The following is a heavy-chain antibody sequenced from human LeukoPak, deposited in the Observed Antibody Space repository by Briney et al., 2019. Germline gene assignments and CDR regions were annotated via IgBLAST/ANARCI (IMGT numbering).Heavy chain of an antibody. V-gene: IGHV4-31*03. Sequence: SQTLSLTCTVSGGSISSGGYYWSWIRQHPGKDLEWIGYIYYSGSTYYNPSLKSRVTISVDTSKNQFSLKLSSVTAADTAVYYCARKLELRDNWFDPWGQGTLVTVSS. D-gene: IGHD1-7*01. CDR2: IYYSGST. J-gene: IGHJ5*02. CDR3: ARKLELRDNWFDP. CDR1: GGSISSGGYY.